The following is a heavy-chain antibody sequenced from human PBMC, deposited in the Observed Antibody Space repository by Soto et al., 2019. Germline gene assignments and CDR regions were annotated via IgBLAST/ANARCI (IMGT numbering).Heavy chain of an antibody. J-gene: IGHJ5*02. V-gene: IGHV3-23*01. CDR1: GFTFSSYA. CDR3: ASLGAAAGTFWFDP. Sequence: EVQLLESGGGLVQPGGSLRLSCAASGFTFSSYAMSWVRQAPGKGLEWVSAISGSGGSTYYADSVRGRFTISRDNSKNTLYLQMNSLRAEDTAVYYCASLGAAAGTFWFDPWGQGTLVTVSS. CDR2: ISGSGGST. D-gene: IGHD6-13*01.